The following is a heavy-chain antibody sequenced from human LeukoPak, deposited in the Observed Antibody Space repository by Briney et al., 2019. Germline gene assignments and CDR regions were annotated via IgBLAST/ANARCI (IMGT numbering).Heavy chain of an antibody. J-gene: IGHJ4*02. CDR1: GFTFSICA. Sequence: GGSLRLSCAASGFTFSICAINWVRQAPGKGLEGVSVISDSGGVTFYADSVKGRFTISRDNSKNTLYLQMNSLRAQDTAVYYCAKTRSSGGPMEIVDYWGQGTLVTVSS. CDR3: AKTRSSGGPMEIVDY. CDR2: ISDSGGVT. D-gene: IGHD3-16*01. V-gene: IGHV3-23*01.